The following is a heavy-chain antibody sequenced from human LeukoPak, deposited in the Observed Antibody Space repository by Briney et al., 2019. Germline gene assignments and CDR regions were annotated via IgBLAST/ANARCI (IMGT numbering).Heavy chain of an antibody. CDR2: IKHDGSEK. CDR1: GASISSTNW. J-gene: IGHJ4*02. CDR3: ATDRGWRTSGYYLYYFEY. V-gene: IGHV3-7*01. Sequence: ATLSLTCAASGASISSTNWWSWVRQAPGKGLEWVASIKHDGSEKYYVDSVRGRFTISRDNTMNSLYLQMSSLRAEDTAVYYCATDRGWRTSGYYLYYFEYWGQGTLVTFSS. D-gene: IGHD3-3*01.